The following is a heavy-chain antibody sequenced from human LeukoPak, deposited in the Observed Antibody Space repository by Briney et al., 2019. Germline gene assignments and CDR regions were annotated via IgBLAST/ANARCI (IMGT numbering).Heavy chain of an antibody. CDR2: INPNSGGT. V-gene: IGHV1-2*02. CDR3: ARARGSCGWYKEEYYFDY. J-gene: IGHJ4*02. Sequence: ASVKVSCKASGYTFTGYYMHWVRQAPGQGLEWMGWINPNSGGTNYAQKFQGRVTMTRDTSISTAYMELSRLRSDDTAVYYCARARGSCGWYKEEYYFDYWGQGTLVTVSS. CDR1: GYTFTGYY. D-gene: IGHD6-19*01.